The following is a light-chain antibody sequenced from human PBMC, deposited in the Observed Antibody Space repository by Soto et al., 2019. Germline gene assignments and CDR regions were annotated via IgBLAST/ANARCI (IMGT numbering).Light chain of an antibody. CDR1: QSVTSN. CDR2: GAS. Sequence: EIVMTQSPATLSVSPGERATLSCRASQSVTSNLAWYQQKPGQPPRRLIYGASTRATGIPARFSGSGSGTEFTLTISGLQSEDFAVYYCQQYNNWPLTFGGGTKVEIK. V-gene: IGKV3-15*01. J-gene: IGKJ4*01. CDR3: QQYNNWPLT.